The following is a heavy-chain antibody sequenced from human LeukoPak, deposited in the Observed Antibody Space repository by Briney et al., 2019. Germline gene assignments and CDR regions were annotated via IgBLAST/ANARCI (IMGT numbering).Heavy chain of an antibody. D-gene: IGHD3-22*01. Sequence: PSETLSLTCTVSGGSISSSSYYWGWIRQPPGKGLEWIGSIYYSGSTYYNPSLKSRVTISVDTSKNQFSLKLSSVTAADTAVYHCARQRGYYDSSGYAIDAFDIWGQGTMVTVSS. CDR2: IYYSGST. V-gene: IGHV4-39*01. CDR1: GGSISSSSYY. J-gene: IGHJ3*02. CDR3: ARQRGYYDSSGYAIDAFDI.